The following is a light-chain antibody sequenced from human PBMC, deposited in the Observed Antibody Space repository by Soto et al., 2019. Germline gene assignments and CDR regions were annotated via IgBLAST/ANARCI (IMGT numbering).Light chain of an antibody. Sequence: LTQPASVSGSPGQSITISCTGTSSDVGLYDYVSWYQQHPGKAPQLMIYAVSNRPSGVSNRFSASKSGNTASLFISGLQAEDEADYYCSSYTSDSSYVFGSGTKGTVL. CDR2: AVS. J-gene: IGLJ1*01. V-gene: IGLV2-14*01. CDR1: SSDVGLYDY. CDR3: SSYTSDSSYV.